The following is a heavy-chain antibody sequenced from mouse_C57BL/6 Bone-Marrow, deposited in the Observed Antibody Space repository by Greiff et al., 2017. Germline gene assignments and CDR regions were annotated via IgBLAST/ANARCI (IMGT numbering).Heavy chain of an antibody. J-gene: IGHJ1*03. Sequence: EVQLQESGPGLVKPSQSLSLTCSVTGYSITSGYYWNWIRQFPGNKLEWMGYISYDGSNNYNPSLKNRISITRDTSKNQFFLKLNSVTTEDTATYDCARDYGQRYFDVWGTGTTVTVSS. V-gene: IGHV3-6*01. CDR1: GYSITSGYY. CDR3: ARDYGQRYFDV. D-gene: IGHD1-2*01. CDR2: ISYDGSN.